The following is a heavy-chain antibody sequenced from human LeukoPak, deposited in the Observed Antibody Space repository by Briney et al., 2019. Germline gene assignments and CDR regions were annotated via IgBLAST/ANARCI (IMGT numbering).Heavy chain of an antibody. D-gene: IGHD3-22*01. V-gene: IGHV3-74*03. J-gene: IGHJ4*02. Sequence: GGSLRVSCAASGCTFSSYWMNWVRQAPGKGLVWVSRIDSDGISTTYADSVKGRFTISRDNAKSTLYLQMNSLRAEDTAVYYCAREGSYYYYDSSGYYCGLFDYWGQGTLVTVSS. CDR1: GCTFSSYW. CDR2: IDSDGIST. CDR3: AREGSYYYYDSSGYYCGLFDY.